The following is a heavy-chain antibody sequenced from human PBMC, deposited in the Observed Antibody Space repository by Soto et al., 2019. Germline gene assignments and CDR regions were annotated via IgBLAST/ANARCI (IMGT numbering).Heavy chain of an antibody. CDR1: GFTFSDYY. J-gene: IGHJ4*02. CDR2: ISSSSSYT. V-gene: IGHV3-11*06. CDR3: ARAGYSSSWYESHYFDY. Sequence: GSLRLSCAASGFTFSDYYMSWIRQAPGKGLEWVSYISSSSSYTNYADSVKGRFTISRDNAKNSLYLQMNSLRAEDTAVYYCARAGYSSSWYESHYFDYWGQGTLVTVSS. D-gene: IGHD6-13*01.